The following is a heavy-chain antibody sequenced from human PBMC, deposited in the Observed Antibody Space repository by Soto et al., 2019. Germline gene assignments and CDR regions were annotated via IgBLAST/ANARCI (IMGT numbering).Heavy chain of an antibody. Sequence: GASVKVSCKASGYTFTSYYMHWVRQAPGQGLEWMGIINPSGGSTSYAQKFQGRVTMTRDTSTSTVYMELSSLRSEDTAVYYCARDERIQLWSHYYYGMDVWGKGTTVTVSS. V-gene: IGHV1-46*01. J-gene: IGHJ6*04. CDR3: ARDERIQLWSHYYYGMDV. CDR1: GYTFTSYY. D-gene: IGHD5-18*01. CDR2: INPSGGST.